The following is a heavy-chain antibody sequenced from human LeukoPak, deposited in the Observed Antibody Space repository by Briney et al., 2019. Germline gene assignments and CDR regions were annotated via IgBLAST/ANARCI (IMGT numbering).Heavy chain of an antibody. CDR2: VSYSGRT. D-gene: IGHD1-1*01. J-gene: IGHJ4*02. V-gene: IGHV4-59*08. CDR3: ARHERGAENLDY. Sequence: SETLSLTCTVSGASISNYYWSWIRQPPGKGLECIGYVSYSGRTNHNPSLKSRVTISADTSKNQFSLKLTSVTAADTAVYYCARHERGAENLDYWGQRTLGSASS. CDR1: GASISNYY.